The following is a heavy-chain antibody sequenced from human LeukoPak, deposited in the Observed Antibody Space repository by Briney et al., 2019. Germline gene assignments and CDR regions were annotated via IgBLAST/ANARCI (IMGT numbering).Heavy chain of an antibody. D-gene: IGHD4-17*01. V-gene: IGHV3-20*04. J-gene: IGHJ6*03. CDR2: INWNGGST. CDR3: AREFSGDYDPYYYYYYMDV. CDR1: GFTFYDYG. Sequence: GGSLRLSCAASGFTFYDYGMSWVRQAPGKGLEWVSGINWNGGSTGYADSVKGRFTISRDNAKNSLYLQMNSLRAEDTALYYCAREFSGDYDPYYYYYYMDVWGKGTTVTVSS.